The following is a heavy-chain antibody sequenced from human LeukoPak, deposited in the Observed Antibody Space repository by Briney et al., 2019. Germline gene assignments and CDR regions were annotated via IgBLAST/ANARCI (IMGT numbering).Heavy chain of an antibody. V-gene: IGHV1-3*01. D-gene: IGHD2-8*01. CDR2: ISAGNI. J-gene: IGHJ6*02. Sequence: ASVKVSCKASGYTFSDYPMHWLRQAPGQRFEWMGWISAGNIKYSQNFQDRVNITRDTSASTVYMELSSLTSADTAVYYCARVAYVMDVWGQGTTVAVSS. CDR3: ARVAYVMDV. CDR1: GYTFSDYP.